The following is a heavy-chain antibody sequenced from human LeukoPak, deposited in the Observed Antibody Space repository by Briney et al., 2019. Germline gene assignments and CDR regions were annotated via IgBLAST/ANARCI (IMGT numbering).Heavy chain of an antibody. V-gene: IGHV1-2*02. CDR1: GHTFTGYY. CDR3: ARDRRISASVTGWRFDL. CDR2: INPNTGGT. D-gene: IGHD6-25*01. J-gene: IGHJ2*01. Sequence: GASVKVSFKASGHTFTGYYMHWVRQAPGQGLKWMGWINPNTGGTNSAQRFQGRVTMTRDTSISTAYMEVTRLRADDTAVYYCARDRRISASVTGWRFDLWGRGTLVTVSA.